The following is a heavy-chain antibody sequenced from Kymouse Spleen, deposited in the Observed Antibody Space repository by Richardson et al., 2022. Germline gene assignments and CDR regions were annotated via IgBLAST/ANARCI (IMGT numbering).Heavy chain of an antibody. J-gene: IGHJ6*02. D-gene: IGHD3-10*01. CDR3: ARAIFVRGVIINLGYYYYGMDV. V-gene: IGHV6-1*01. CDR2: TYYRSKWYN. CDR1: GDSVSSNSAA. Sequence: QVQLQQSGPGLVKPSQTLSLTCAISGDSVSSNSAAWNWIRQSPSRGLEWLGRTYYRSKWYNDYAVSVKSRITINPDTSKNQFSLQLNSVTPEDTAVYYCARAIFVRGVIINLGYYYYGMDVWGQGTTVTVSS.